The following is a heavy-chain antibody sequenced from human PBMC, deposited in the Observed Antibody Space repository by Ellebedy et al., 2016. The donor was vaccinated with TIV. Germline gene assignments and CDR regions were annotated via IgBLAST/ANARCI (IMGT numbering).Heavy chain of an antibody. Sequence: PGGSLRLSCAASGFNFGSAWMNWVRQAPGKGLEWVGRSKSKRDVEATDYVAPVKGRFTISRDDSKATLSLQMNSLKTEDTAVYYCTTDEGGTRYWGQGTLVTVSS. CDR3: TTDEGGTRY. J-gene: IGHJ4*02. V-gene: IGHV3-15*07. D-gene: IGHD2-15*01. CDR2: SKSKRDVEAT. CDR1: GFNFGSAW.